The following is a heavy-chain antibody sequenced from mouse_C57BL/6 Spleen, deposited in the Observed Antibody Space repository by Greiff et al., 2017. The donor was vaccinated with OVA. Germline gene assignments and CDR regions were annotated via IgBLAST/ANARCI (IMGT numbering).Heavy chain of an antibody. D-gene: IGHD2-3*01. V-gene: IGHV1-12*01. CDR1: GYTFTSYN. Sequence: QVQLQQSGAELVRPGASVKMSCKASGYTFTSYNMHWVKQTPRQGLEWIGDIYPGNGDHSYNQKFKGKATLTVDKSSSTAYMQLSSLTSEDSAVYYCARSSDSYYRYAMDYWGQGTSVTVSS. CDR2: IYPGNGDH. J-gene: IGHJ4*01. CDR3: ARSSDSYYRYAMDY.